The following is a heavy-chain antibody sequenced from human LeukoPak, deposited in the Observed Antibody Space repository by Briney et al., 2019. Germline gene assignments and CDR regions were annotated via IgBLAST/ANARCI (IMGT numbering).Heavy chain of an antibody. Sequence: SQTLSLTCAISGDSVSSNSAAWNRIRQSPSRGLEWLGRTYYRSKWYNDYAVSVKSRITINPDTSKNQFSLQLNSVTPEDTAVYYCARTQWELLSYFDYWGQGTLVTVSS. D-gene: IGHD1-26*01. CDR2: TYYRSKWYN. J-gene: IGHJ4*02. V-gene: IGHV6-1*01. CDR1: GDSVSSNSAA. CDR3: ARTQWELLSYFDY.